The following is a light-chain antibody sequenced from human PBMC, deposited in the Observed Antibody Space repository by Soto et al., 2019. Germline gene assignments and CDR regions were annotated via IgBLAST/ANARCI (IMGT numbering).Light chain of an antibody. CDR3: QQYGSSPYS. Sequence: EIVLTQSPGTLSLSPGERATLSCRASQSVSSSYLAWYQQKPGQAPRLLISGASSRATDIPDRFSGRGSGTDFTLTISRLEPEDFAVYYCQQYGSSPYSFGQGTKLEIK. CDR2: GAS. V-gene: IGKV3-20*01. J-gene: IGKJ2*03. CDR1: QSVSSSY.